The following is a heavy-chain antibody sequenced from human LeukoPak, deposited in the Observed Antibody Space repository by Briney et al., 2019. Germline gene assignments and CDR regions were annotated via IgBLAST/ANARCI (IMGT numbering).Heavy chain of an antibody. D-gene: IGHD3-9*01. J-gene: IGHJ4*02. Sequence: GASVKVSCKVSGYSLIEVAMHWVRQAPGKGLEWVGSFDPEDGEDGETHYAQKFQGRVTMTEDASTDTAYMGLTRLSSEDTALYYCAMTDRYAGRPFDYWGQGTLVTVSS. CDR2: FDPEDGEDGET. V-gene: IGHV1-24*01. CDR3: AMTDRYAGRPFDY. CDR1: GYSLIEVA.